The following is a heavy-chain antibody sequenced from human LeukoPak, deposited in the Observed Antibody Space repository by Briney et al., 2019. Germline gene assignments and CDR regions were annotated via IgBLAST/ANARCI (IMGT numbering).Heavy chain of an antibody. V-gene: IGHV4-59*08. Sequence: SETLSLTCTVSGGSISTYHWSWIRQPPGKGLECIGYIYYSGSTNYNPSLKSRVTISVDTSKNQFSLKLSSVTAADTAVYYCAGLSSDKGPDSSGYYYVAYWGQGTLVTVSS. J-gene: IGHJ4*02. D-gene: IGHD3-22*01. CDR1: GGSISTYH. CDR2: IYYSGST. CDR3: AGLSSDKGPDSSGYYYVAY.